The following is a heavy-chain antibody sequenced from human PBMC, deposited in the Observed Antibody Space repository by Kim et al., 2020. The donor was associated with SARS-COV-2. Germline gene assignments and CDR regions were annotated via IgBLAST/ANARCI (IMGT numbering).Heavy chain of an antibody. CDR2: IKQDGSEK. CDR3: ARDRAVAGTELDN. Sequence: GGSLRLSCAASGFTFTTYWMSWVRQAPGKGLEWVANIKQDGSEKYHVDSVKGRFTISRDNAKNSLYLQMNSLRAEDTAVYFCARDRAVAGTELDNWGQGTLVTVPS. D-gene: IGHD6-19*01. CDR1: GFTFTTYW. V-gene: IGHV3-7*01. J-gene: IGHJ4*02.